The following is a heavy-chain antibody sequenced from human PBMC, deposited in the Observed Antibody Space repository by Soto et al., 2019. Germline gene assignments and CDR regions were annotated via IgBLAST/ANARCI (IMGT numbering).Heavy chain of an antibody. D-gene: IGHD3-3*01. Sequence: QVQLVESGGGVVQPGRSLRLSCAASGFTFSSYAMHWVRQAPGKGLEWVAVISYDGSNKYYADSVKGRFTISRDNSKNTLYLQMNSLRAEDTAVYYCARRGITIFGVVMIPYFDYWGQGTLVTVSS. CDR1: GFTFSSYA. J-gene: IGHJ4*02. CDR2: ISYDGSNK. V-gene: IGHV3-30-3*01. CDR3: ARRGITIFGVVMIPYFDY.